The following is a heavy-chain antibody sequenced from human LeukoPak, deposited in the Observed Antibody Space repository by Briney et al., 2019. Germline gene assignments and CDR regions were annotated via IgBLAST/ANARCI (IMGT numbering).Heavy chain of an antibody. V-gene: IGHV3-53*01. Sequence: GGSLRLSCAASGFTVSSNYMNWVRQAPGKGLEGVSVINSAGNAYYAASVKGRFTISRDNSKNMLYLQMNSLRADDTAVYYCARSQGGTMSLRHFDLWGRGTLVTVSS. D-gene: IGHD3-22*01. CDR1: GFTVSSNY. J-gene: IGHJ2*01. CDR3: ARSQGGTMSLRHFDL. CDR2: INSAGNA.